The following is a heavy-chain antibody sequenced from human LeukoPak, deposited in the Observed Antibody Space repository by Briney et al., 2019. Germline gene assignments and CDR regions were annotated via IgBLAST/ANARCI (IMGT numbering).Heavy chain of an antibody. V-gene: IGHV1-46*01. CDR1: GYTFSSHY. CDR3: ARDSDYYGSGTYYYGNWFDS. Sequence: ASVKVSCKASGYTFSSHYMHWVRQAPGQGLEWMGIINPSGGSTSYAQKFQGRVTMTRDTSSGTVYMEVSSLRSEDTAVYYCARDSDYYGSGTYYYGNWFDSWGQGTLVTVSS. CDR2: INPSGGST. J-gene: IGHJ5*01. D-gene: IGHD3-10*01.